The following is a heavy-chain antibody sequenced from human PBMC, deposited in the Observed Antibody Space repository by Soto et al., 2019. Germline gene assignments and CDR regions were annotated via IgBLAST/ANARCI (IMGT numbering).Heavy chain of an antibody. D-gene: IGHD3-10*01. J-gene: IGHJ4*02. V-gene: IGHV4-31*02. Sequence: YWIGWVRQMPGKGLEWMGIIYYSGSTYYNPSLKSRVTISVDTSKNLFSLKLSSVTAADTAVYYCARYGSGTYYPTTFDYWGQGTLVT. CDR2: IYYSGST. CDR1: Y. CDR3: ARYGSGTYYPTTFDY.